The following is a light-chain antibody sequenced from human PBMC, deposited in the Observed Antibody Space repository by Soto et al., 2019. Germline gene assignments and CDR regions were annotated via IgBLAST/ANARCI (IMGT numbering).Light chain of an antibody. CDR2: GAS. Sequence: EIVLTQSPGTLSVSPGERVTLSCRASQSVSSNYLAWYQQRPRQARRLLIFGASYRATGIPDRFSGSGSGTDFTLTISRLEPQDLAVYYCQQYSNSPPEFTFGPGTKVDSK. J-gene: IGKJ3*01. V-gene: IGKV3-20*01. CDR1: QSVSSNY. CDR3: QQYSNSPPEFT.